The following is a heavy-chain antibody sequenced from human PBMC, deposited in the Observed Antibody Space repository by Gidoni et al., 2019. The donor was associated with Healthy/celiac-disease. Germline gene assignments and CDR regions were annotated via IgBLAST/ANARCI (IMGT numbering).Heavy chain of an antibody. J-gene: IGHJ4*02. CDR3: ARGPVSYRSSTSCYNY. D-gene: IGHD2-2*02. V-gene: IGHV4-34*01. CDR2: INHSGST. Sequence: QVQLQQWGAGLLKPSETVSLTCAVSGGSFSGYYWRWSRQPPGKGLEWMGEINHSGSTNYNPSLKSRVTISVDTSKNQFSLKLSSVTAADTAVYYCARGPVSYRSSTSCYNYWGQGTLVTVSS. CDR1: GGSFSGYY.